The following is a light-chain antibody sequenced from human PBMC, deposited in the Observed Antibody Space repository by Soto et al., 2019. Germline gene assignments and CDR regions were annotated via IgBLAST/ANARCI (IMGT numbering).Light chain of an antibody. Sequence: DIQMTQSPSTLSASIGDRVTFPCRASQSVSRTLAWYQQKPGKAPNLLIYDASTLERGDPSRFSGSGSGTEVTLTISSLQPDDFATYFCQQYFSFPYTFGQGTTLQ. CDR1: QSVSRT. CDR3: QQYFSFPYT. V-gene: IGKV1-5*01. CDR2: DAS. J-gene: IGKJ2*01.